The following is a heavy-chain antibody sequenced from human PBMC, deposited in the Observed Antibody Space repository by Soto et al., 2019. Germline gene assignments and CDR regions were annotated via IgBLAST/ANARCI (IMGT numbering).Heavy chain of an antibody. Sequence: QVQLQESGPGLVKPSETLSLTCTVSGGSISRYYWSWIRQPAGQGLEWVWRIYTSGSTNYNPSLKSRGTMSVDTSKTPCALNRSSVTAADTAVYYCAADAVGITETTGDGFDYWGQGTLVTVSS. CDR1: GGSISRYY. D-gene: IGHD1-7*01. CDR3: AADAVGITETTGDGFDY. CDR2: IYTSGST. V-gene: IGHV4-4*07. J-gene: IGHJ4*02.